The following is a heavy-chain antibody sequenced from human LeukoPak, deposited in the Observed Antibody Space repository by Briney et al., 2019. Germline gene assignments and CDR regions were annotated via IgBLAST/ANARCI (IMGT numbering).Heavy chain of an antibody. CDR1: GGPISSYY. Sequence: SETLSLTCTVSGGPISSYYWSWIRQPPGKGLEWIGYIYYSGSTNYNPSLKSRVTISVDTSKNHFSLKLRSVTAADTAVYYCARDSGTTGEVKFDPWGQGTLVTVSS. CDR2: IYYSGST. D-gene: IGHD1-7*01. J-gene: IGHJ5*02. CDR3: ARDSGTTGEVKFDP. V-gene: IGHV4-59*12.